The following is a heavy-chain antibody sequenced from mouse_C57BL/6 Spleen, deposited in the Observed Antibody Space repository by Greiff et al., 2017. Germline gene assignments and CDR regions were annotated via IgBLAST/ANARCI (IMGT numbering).Heavy chain of an antibody. D-gene: IGHD1-1*01. CDR1: GYTFTDYY. CDR2: INPNNGGT. V-gene: IGHV1-26*01. J-gene: IGHJ2*01. CDR3: ARTSFITTVFDY. Sequence: VQLQQSGPELVKPGASVKISCKASGYTFTDYYMNWVKQSHGKSLEWIGDINPNNGGTSYNQKFKGKATLTVDQSSSTAYMELRSLTSEDSAVYYCARTSFITTVFDYWGQGTTLTVPS.